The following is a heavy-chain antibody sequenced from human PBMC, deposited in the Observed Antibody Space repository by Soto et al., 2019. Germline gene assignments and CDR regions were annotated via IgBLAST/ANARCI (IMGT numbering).Heavy chain of an antibody. CDR2: IRPDGSEN. CDR1: GFTFNTYR. D-gene: IGHD3-3*01. Sequence: EVQLVESGGDLVQPGGSLRLSCATSGFTFNTYRMSWVRQAPGQGLEWVASIRPDGSENDYVDSVKGRFAISRDDAKKSIYLQMNSLRVEDTAVYYCGRWRGAQSEVDYWGQGTLVTVSP. J-gene: IGHJ4*02. CDR3: GRWRGAQSEVDY. V-gene: IGHV3-7*01.